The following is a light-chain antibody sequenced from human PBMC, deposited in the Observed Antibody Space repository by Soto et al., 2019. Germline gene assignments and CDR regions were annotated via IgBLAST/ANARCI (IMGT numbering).Light chain of an antibody. CDR3: QQRSNCPWT. Sequence: EIVLTQSPSTLSLSPGDRATISCRASQSVRNQLAWYQQKPGKAPRLLIYDAFTMATGIPGRFSGSGSGTDFTLTISSLEPEDIAIYYCQQRSNCPWTFGQGTKVEIK. CDR2: DAF. CDR1: QSVRNQ. J-gene: IGKJ1*01. V-gene: IGKV3-11*01.